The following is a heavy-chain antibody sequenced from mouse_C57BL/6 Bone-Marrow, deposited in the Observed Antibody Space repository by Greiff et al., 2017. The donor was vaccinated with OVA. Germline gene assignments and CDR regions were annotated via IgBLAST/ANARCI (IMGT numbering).Heavy chain of an antibody. Sequence: EVKLVESGPGLAKPSQTLSLTCSVTGYSITSDYWNWIRKFPGNKLEYMGYISYSGSTYYNPSLKSRISITRDTSKNQYYLQLNSVTTEDTATYYCARSIYDYDLYWYFDVWGTGTTVTVSS. CDR3: ARSIYDYDLYWYFDV. J-gene: IGHJ1*03. D-gene: IGHD2-4*01. CDR2: ISYSGST. V-gene: IGHV3-8*01. CDR1: GYSITSDY.